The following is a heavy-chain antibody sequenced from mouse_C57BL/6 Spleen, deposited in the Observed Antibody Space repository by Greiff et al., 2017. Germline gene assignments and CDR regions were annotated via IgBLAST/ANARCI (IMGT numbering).Heavy chain of an antibody. D-gene: IGHD4-1*02. CDR2: ISSGGDYI. V-gene: IGHV5-9-1*02. J-gene: IGHJ2*01. Sequence: EVKVVESGEGLVKPGGSLKLSCAASGFTFSSYAMSWVRQTPEKRLEWVAYISSGGDYIYYADTVKGRFTISRDNARNTLYLQMSSLKSEDTAMYYCTRALTTGENYFDYWGQGTTLTVSS. CDR1: GFTFSSYA. CDR3: TRALTTGENYFDY.